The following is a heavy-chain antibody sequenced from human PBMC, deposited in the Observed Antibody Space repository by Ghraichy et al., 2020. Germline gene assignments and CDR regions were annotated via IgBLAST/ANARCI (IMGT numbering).Heavy chain of an antibody. CDR2: IGYDGSNK. Sequence: GGSLRLSCAASGFTFSSYGMHWVRQAPGKGLEWVAFIGYDGSNKYYADSVKGRFTISRDNSKSTLYLQTSSLRADDTAVYYCAKSWALGHHRTDIVVVVAATPGIDYWGQGTLVTVSS. V-gene: IGHV3-30*02. CDR1: GFTFSSYG. J-gene: IGHJ4*02. CDR3: AKSWALGHHRTDIVVVVAATPGIDY. D-gene: IGHD2-15*01.